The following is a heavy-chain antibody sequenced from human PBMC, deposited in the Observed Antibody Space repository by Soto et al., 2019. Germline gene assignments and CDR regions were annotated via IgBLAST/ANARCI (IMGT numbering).Heavy chain of an antibody. CDR2: ISSSSSYI. CDR3: ARDSVEYYYGMDV. CDR1: GFTFSSYS. V-gene: IGHV3-21*01. Sequence: PGGSLRLSCAASGFTFSSYSMNWVRQAPGKGLEWLSSISSSSSYIYYADSVKGRFTISRDNAKNSLYLQMNSLRAEDTAVYYCARDSVEYYYGMDVWGQGTTVTVSS. J-gene: IGHJ6*02.